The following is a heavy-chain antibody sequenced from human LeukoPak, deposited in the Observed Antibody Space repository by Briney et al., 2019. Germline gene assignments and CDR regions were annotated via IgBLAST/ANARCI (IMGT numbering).Heavy chain of an antibody. D-gene: IGHD1-26*01. J-gene: IGHJ4*02. CDR3: ARGTIMGGTTFFDY. CDR2: VYYTGST. Sequence: SQTLSLTCTVSVGSVNSDAYYWSWVRQPPGKGLEWIGYVYYTGSTYYSPSLRSRLTISVDTSTNQFSLRLQSVTAAETAVYYCARGTIMGGTTFFDYWGQGSLVTVSS. CDR1: VGSVNSDAYY. V-gene: IGHV4-30-4*01.